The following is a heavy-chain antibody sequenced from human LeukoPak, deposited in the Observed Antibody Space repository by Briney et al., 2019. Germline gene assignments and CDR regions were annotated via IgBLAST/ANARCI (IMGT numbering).Heavy chain of an antibody. Sequence: PSETLSLTCTVSGASISNYYWSWIRQPPGKGLEWTAYISYSGYTNYNPSLKSRVSISVDTSKNQFSLKVSSVTAADTAVYYCARASYYDFRKAFDIWGQGTMVTVSS. CDR1: GASISNYY. J-gene: IGHJ3*02. CDR2: ISYSGYT. V-gene: IGHV4-59*08. CDR3: ARASYYDFRKAFDI. D-gene: IGHD3-3*01.